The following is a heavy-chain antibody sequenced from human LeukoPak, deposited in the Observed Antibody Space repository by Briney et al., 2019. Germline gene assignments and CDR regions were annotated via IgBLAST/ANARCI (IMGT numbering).Heavy chain of an antibody. CDR2: ISGSGGST. J-gene: IGHJ3*02. Sequence: GGSLRLSCAASGFTFSSYGMSWVRQAPGKGLEWVSSISGSGGSTYYADSVKGRFTISRDNSKNTLYLQMNSLRAEDTAVYYCAKDPPYYYDSSGYYRDAFDIWGQGTMVTVSS. CDR3: AKDPPYYYDSSGYYRDAFDI. D-gene: IGHD3-22*01. V-gene: IGHV3-23*01. CDR1: GFTFSSYG.